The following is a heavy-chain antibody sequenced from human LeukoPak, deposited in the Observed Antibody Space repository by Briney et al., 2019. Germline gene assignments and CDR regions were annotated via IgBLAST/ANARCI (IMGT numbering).Heavy chain of an antibody. D-gene: IGHD3-22*01. CDR3: ARDPNYYDSSGYFY. V-gene: IGHV4-4*07. CDR2: IYTSGST. J-gene: IGHJ4*02. Sequence: SETLSLTCTVSGGSISSYYWSWIRQPAGKGLEWIGRIYTSGSTNYNPSLKSRVTMSVDTSKNQFSLKLSSVTAADTAVYYCARDPNYYDSSGYFYWGQGTLATVSS. CDR1: GGSISSYY.